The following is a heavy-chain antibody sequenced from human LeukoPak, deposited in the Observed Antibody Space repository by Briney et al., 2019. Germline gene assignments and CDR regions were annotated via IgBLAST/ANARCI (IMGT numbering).Heavy chain of an antibody. V-gene: IGHV3-23*01. Sequence: GGSLRLSCAASGFTFSTFAMSWVRQAPEKGLEWVSAISGSGGSTYYTDSVKGRFTISRDSSKNTLYLQMNSLRADDTAVYYCAKGGSAAAKGKYHFDYWGPGTLVTVSS. CDR3: AKGGSAAAKGKYHFDY. D-gene: IGHD6-13*01. CDR1: GFTFSTFA. CDR2: ISGSGGST. J-gene: IGHJ4*02.